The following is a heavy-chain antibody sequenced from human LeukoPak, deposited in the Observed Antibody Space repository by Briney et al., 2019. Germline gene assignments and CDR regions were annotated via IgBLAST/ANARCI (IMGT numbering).Heavy chain of an antibody. Sequence: PGGSLRLSCAASGFTFSSYGMHWVRQAPGKGLEWVAFIRYDGSNKYYADSVKGRFTISRDNSKNTLYLQMNSLRAEDTAVYYCAKDSSSWYVGYYYYYYMDVWGKGTTVTISS. V-gene: IGHV3-30*02. CDR3: AKDSSSWYVGYYYYYYMDV. CDR1: GFTFSSYG. CDR2: IRYDGSNK. D-gene: IGHD6-13*01. J-gene: IGHJ6*03.